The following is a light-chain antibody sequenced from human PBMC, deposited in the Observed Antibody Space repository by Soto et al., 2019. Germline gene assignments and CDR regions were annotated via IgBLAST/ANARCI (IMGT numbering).Light chain of an antibody. Sequence: DIQMTQSPSSLSASVGDRVTITCRASQGISNSLAWYQQKPGEVPTLLITAASALHFGVPSRFSGSGSGTDFPLTISSLQPEDAATYYCQRCNHGSTFGPGTKVDI. CDR2: AAS. J-gene: IGKJ1*01. V-gene: IGKV1-27*01. CDR3: QRCNHGST. CDR1: QGISNS.